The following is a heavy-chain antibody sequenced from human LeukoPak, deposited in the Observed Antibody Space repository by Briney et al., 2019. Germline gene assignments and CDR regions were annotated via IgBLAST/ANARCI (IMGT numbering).Heavy chain of an antibody. CDR2: IYHSGTTNYNPSLT. J-gene: IGHJ4*02. V-gene: IGHV4-4*02. Sequence: SETLSLTCAVAGGSISSSYWWNWVRQPPGKGLEWIGEIYHSGTTNYNPSLTNYNPSLKSRVTISVDKSKNQFFLKLTSLTAADTAVYYCARLDMTTTTEDYWGQGTLVTVSS. CDR1: GGSISSSYW. CDR3: ARLDMTTTTEDY. D-gene: IGHD5-24*01.